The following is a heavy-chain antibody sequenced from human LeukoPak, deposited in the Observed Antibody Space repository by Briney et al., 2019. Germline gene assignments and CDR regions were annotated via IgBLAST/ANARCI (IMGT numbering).Heavy chain of an antibody. D-gene: IGHD3-22*01. J-gene: IGHJ4*02. CDR3: AKDLYYYDSSGYYYVEYFDY. Sequence: GGSLRLSCAASGFTFSSYAMSWVRQAPGKGLEWVSAISGSGGSTYYADSVKGRFTISRDNSKNTLYLQMNSLRAEDTAVYYCAKDLYYYDSSGYYYVEYFDYWGQGTLVTVSS. CDR2: ISGSGGST. V-gene: IGHV3-23*01. CDR1: GFTFSSYA.